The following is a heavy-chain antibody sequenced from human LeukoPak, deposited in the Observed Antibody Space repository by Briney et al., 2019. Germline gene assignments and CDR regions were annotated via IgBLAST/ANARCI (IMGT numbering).Heavy chain of an antibody. CDR2: IYSGGNT. J-gene: IGHJ5*02. Sequence: GGSLRLSCAASGFTVSSNYISWVRQAPGKGLEWVSVIYSGGNTYYADAVKGRFIISSDNSKNTLYLQMNSLRAEDTAVYYCAKTIVGVTNWFDHWGQGTLVTVSS. CDR3: AKTIVGVTNWFDH. CDR1: GFTVSSNY. D-gene: IGHD1-26*01. V-gene: IGHV3-53*01.